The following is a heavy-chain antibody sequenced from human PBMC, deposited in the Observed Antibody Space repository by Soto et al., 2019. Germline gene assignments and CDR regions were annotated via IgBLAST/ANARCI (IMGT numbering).Heavy chain of an antibody. Sequence: PGGSLRLSCAASGFTFSSYAMHWVRQAPGKGLEWVAVISYDGSNKYYADSVKGRFTISRDNSKNTLYLQMNSLRAEDTAVYYCARGNDRLYSSGWYEQNYWGQGTLVTVPS. V-gene: IGHV3-30-3*01. D-gene: IGHD6-19*01. CDR1: GFTFSSYA. J-gene: IGHJ4*02. CDR3: ARGNDRLYSSGWYEQNY. CDR2: ISYDGSNK.